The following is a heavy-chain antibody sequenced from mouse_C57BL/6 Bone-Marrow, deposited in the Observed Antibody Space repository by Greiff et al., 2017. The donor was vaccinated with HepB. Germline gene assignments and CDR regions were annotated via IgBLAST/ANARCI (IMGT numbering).Heavy chain of an antibody. Sequence: VQLQQPGAELVKPGASVKMSCKASGYTFTSYWITWVKQRPGQGLEWIGDIYPGSGSTNYNEKFKSKATLTVDTSASTAYMQLSSLTSEDSAVYYCARDTTVVATDYFDYWGQGTTLTVSS. CDR3: ARDTTVVATDYFDY. CDR1: GYTFTSYW. V-gene: IGHV1-55*01. D-gene: IGHD1-1*01. CDR2: IYPGSGST. J-gene: IGHJ2*01.